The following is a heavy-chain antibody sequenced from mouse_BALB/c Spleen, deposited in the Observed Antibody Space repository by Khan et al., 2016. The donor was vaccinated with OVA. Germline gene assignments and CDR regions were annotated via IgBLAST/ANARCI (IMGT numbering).Heavy chain of an antibody. Sequence: EVQLQESGPSLVKPSQTLSLTCSVTGDSITSGYWNWIRKFPGNKLAYMGYISYSGNAYYNPSLKSRIAITRDTSKHQYYLQLNSVTTEDTATYYCSCELRGFAYWGQGTLVTVSA. V-gene: IGHV3-8*02. CDR3: SCELRGFAY. J-gene: IGHJ3*01. CDR1: GDSITSGY. CDR2: ISYSGNA. D-gene: IGHD1-1*01.